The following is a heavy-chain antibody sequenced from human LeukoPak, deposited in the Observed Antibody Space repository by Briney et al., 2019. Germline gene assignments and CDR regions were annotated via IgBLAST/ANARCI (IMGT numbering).Heavy chain of an antibody. CDR1: GFTFSNSS. CDR2: IKRKTDGGTT. CDR3: PIYRGNKSDYDWYFFDY. Sequence: GSPRLSCAASGFTFSNSSMSWVRQAPGKGLEWVGRIKRKTDGGTTDYAAPVKGRFTVSRDDSKTTLYLQMNSLKTEDTAVYYCPIYRGNKSDYDWYFFDYWGQRTLVTVSS. V-gene: IGHV3-15*01. D-gene: IGHD5-12*01. J-gene: IGHJ4*02.